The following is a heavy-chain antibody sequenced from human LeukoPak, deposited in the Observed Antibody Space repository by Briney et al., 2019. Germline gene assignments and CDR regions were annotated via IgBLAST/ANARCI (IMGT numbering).Heavy chain of an antibody. V-gene: IGHV4-4*02. CDR3: ARHHYFALAY. D-gene: IGHD2-21*01. CDR1: GDSVSYDNW. Sequence: PSETLSLTCAVSGDSVSYDNWWSWVRQPPGKGLEWIGETHHSGSSNYNPSLKSRVTVSVDKSKNQVSLSLTSVTAADTAVYYCARHHYFALAYWGRGTLVTVSS. J-gene: IGHJ4*02. CDR2: THHSGSS.